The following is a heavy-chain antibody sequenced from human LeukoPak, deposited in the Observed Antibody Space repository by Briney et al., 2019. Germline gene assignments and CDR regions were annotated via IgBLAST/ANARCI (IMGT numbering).Heavy chain of an antibody. V-gene: IGHV1-8*01. Sequence: GASVKVSCKASGYTFTSYDINWVRQATGQGLEWMGWMNPNSGNTGYAQKFQGRVTMTRNTSISTAYMELSSLRSEDTAVYYCAREYGDILTGYASNWFDPWGQGTLVTVSS. CDR3: AREYGDILTGYASNWFDP. CDR2: MNPNSGNT. CDR1: GYTFTSYD. J-gene: IGHJ5*02. D-gene: IGHD3-9*01.